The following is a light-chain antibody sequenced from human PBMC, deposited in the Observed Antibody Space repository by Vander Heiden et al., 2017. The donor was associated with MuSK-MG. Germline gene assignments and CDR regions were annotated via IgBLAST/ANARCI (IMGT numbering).Light chain of an antibody. CDR1: QSVSSNY. J-gene: IGKJ1*01. CDR3: QQYVSSLAWT. Sequence: PGTLSLSPGERATLFCRASQSVSSNYLAWYQQKPGQAPRLLIYGASSRATGIPDRFSGSGSGTDFTLTISRLEPEDFAVYYGQQYVSSLAWTFGQGTQVEIK. V-gene: IGKV3-20*01. CDR2: GAS.